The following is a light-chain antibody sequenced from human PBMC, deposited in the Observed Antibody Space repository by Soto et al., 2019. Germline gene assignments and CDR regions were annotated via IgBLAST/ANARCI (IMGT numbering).Light chain of an antibody. CDR1: QSVSNY. Sequence: IQMTQSPSSLSASVGDKVTITCRAGQSVSNYVNWYQHKPGKPPNLLTYVASSLQSGVPSRFSGSGSGTDFTLTISSLQPEDVATYYCQQGSTYPTFGGGTKVEIK. V-gene: IGKV1-39*01. CDR3: QQGSTYPT. J-gene: IGKJ4*01. CDR2: VAS.